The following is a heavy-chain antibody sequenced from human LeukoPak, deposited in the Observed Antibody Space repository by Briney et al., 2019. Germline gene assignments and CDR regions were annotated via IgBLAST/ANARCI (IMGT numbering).Heavy chain of an antibody. J-gene: IGHJ4*02. CDR2: ISSGSTYI. V-gene: IGHV3-21*01. CDR1: GFTFSSYV. Sequence: GGSLRLSCAASGFTFSSYVMNWVRQAPGKGLEWVSSISSGSTYIYYADSVKGRFTISRDNAKNSLYLQMNSLRAEDTAAYYCARLGYCSGGSCSSFDYWGQGTLVTVSS. CDR3: ARLGYCSGGSCSSFDY. D-gene: IGHD2-15*01.